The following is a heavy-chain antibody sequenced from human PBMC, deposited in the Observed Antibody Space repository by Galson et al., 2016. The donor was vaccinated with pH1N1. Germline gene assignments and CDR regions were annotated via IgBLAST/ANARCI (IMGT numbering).Heavy chain of an antibody. CDR3: VREDIVVGEGWHHGMDA. CDR2: TYYRSKWYN. V-gene: IGHV6-1*01. Sequence: CAISGDSVSSNSAAWNWIRQSPSRGLEWLGRTYYRSKWYNDYAVSVKSRITINPDTSKNQIFLKLTSVTAADTAVYYCVREDIVVGEGWHHGMDAWGQGTTVTVSS. D-gene: IGHD2-2*01. J-gene: IGHJ6*02. CDR1: GDSVSSNSAA.